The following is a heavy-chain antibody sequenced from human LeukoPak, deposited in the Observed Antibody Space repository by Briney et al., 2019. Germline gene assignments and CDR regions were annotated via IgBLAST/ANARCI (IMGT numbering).Heavy chain of an antibody. D-gene: IGHD1-26*01. CDR1: GFTFSSYG. V-gene: IGHV3-30*18. J-gene: IGHJ4*02. Sequence: PGRSLRLSCAASGFTFSSYGMHWVRQAPGKGLEWVAVISYDGSNKYYADSVKGRFTISRDNSKNTLYLQMNSLRAEDTAVYYCAKDRGGRGATPEGLTDYWGQGTLVTVSS. CDR3: AKDRGGRGATPEGLTDY. CDR2: ISYDGSNK.